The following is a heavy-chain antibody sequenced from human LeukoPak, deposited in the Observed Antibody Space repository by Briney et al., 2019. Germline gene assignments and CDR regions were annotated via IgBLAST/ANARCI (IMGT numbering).Heavy chain of an antibody. D-gene: IGHD2-21*02. Sequence: SETLSLTCAVYGGSFSGYYWSWIRQPPGKGLEWIGEINHSGSTNYNPSLKGRVTISVDTSKNQFSLKLSSVTAADTAVYYCARHSVVTAIRYYFDYWGQGTLVTVSS. CDR2: INHSGST. CDR3: ARHSVVTAIRYYFDY. CDR1: GGSFSGYY. V-gene: IGHV4-34*01. J-gene: IGHJ4*02.